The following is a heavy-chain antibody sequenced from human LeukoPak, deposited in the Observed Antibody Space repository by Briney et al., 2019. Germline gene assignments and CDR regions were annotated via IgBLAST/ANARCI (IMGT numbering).Heavy chain of an antibody. Sequence: GGPLRLSCAVSGLNITKYWMSWVRQAPGKRLEWVANISPDGSDIQCLDSVRDRFTVSRDNARNSLYLEMNRLRVEDTAIYYCVRGSSSNWGQGTLGTASS. D-gene: IGHD2-2*01. J-gene: IGHJ4*02. V-gene: IGHV3-7*04. CDR2: ISPDGSDI. CDR1: GLNITKYW. CDR3: VRGSSSN.